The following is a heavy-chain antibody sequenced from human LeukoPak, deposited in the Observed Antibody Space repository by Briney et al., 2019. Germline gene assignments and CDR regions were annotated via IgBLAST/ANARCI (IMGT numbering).Heavy chain of an antibody. CDR3: ATPPAYRIGWDFDY. CDR2: IYYSGST. V-gene: IGHV4-39*07. J-gene: IGHJ4*02. D-gene: IGHD6-19*01. CDR1: GGSISSYY. Sequence: KPSETLSLTCTVSGGSISSYYWGWIRQPPGKGLEWIGSIYYSGSTCYNPSLKSRVTISVDTSKNQFSLKLSSVTAADTAVYYCATPPAYRIGWDFDYWGQGTLVTVSS.